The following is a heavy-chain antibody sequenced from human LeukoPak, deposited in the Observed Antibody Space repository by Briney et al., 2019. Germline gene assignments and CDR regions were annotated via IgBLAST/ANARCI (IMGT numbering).Heavy chain of an antibody. CDR3: AKDRGFNVVRRIIEVFQH. V-gene: IGHV3-30*18. CDR1: GFTFSNFG. D-gene: IGHD3-10*01. Sequence: RPGGSLRLSCTASGFTFSNFGIHWVRQAPGKGLEWVAVVSYDGSHKFYADSVKGRSTISRDGSKNTVFLQMNSLTTEDTAVYYCAKDRGFNVVRRIIEVFQHWGQGTLV. J-gene: IGHJ1*01. CDR2: VSYDGSHK.